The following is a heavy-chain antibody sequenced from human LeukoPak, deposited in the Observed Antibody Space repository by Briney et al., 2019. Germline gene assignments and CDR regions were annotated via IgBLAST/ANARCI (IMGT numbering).Heavy chain of an antibody. CDR2: IYYSGST. CDR3: ARSIAAAPFDY. Sequence: SETLSLTFTVSGGSISSYYWSWIRQPPGKGLEWIGYIYYSGSTNYNPSLKSRVTISVDTSKNQFSLKLSSVTAADTAVYYCARSIAAAPFDYWGQGTLVTVSS. V-gene: IGHV4-59*08. D-gene: IGHD6-13*01. CDR1: GGSISSYY. J-gene: IGHJ4*02.